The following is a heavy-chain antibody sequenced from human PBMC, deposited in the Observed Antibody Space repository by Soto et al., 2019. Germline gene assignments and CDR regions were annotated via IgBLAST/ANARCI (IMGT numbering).Heavy chain of an antibody. CDR2: IDNSGST. CDR1: GGSISNYF. J-gene: IGHJ4*02. D-gene: IGHD3-3*01. Sequence: LSLTCTVSGGSISNYFCNWIRQPAGKGLEWIGRIDNSGSTNYNPSLKSRITMSADTSRNQFSLKLNSVTAADTAVSYCARGGQDFWSGPFDYWGQGALVTVSS. V-gene: IGHV4-4*07. CDR3: ARGGQDFWSGPFDY.